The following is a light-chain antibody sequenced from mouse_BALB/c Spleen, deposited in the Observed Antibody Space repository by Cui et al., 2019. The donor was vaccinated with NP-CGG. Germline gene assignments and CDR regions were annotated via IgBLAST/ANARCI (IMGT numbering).Light chain of an antibody. Sequence: QPVVTQESALTTSPGETVTLTCRSSAGHVTTSNYANGVQEKPDHLFTGLIGGTNNRAPGVPARFSGSLIGDKAALTITGAQTEDEAIYFCALWYSNHWVFGGGTKLTVL. CDR1: AGHVTTSNY. V-gene: IGLV1*01. CDR2: GTN. J-gene: IGLJ1*01. CDR3: ALWYSNHWV.